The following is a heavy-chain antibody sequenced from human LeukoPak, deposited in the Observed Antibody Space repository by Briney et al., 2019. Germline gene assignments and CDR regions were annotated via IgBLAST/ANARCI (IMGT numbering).Heavy chain of an antibody. CDR3: ASTSSGWYGDDY. CDR1: GGTFSSYA. D-gene: IGHD6-19*01. CDR2: IIPIFGTA. V-gene: IGHV1-69*13. Sequence: GASVKVSCKASGGTFSSYAISWVRQAPGQGLEWMGGIIPIFGTANYAQKFQGRVTITADESTSTAYMELSSLRSGDTAVYYCASTSSGWYGDDYWGQGTLVTVSS. J-gene: IGHJ4*02.